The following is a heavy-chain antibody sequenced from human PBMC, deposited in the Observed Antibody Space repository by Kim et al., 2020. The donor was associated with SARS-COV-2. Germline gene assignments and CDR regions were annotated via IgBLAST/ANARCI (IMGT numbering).Heavy chain of an antibody. J-gene: IGHJ4*02. D-gene: IGHD6-13*01. Sequence: PPLKSRVTIPVDTSKNQFSLKLSSVTAADTAVYYCARLGHIAAAGTIDYWGQGTLVTVSS. CDR3: ARLGHIAAAGTIDY. V-gene: IGHV4-39*01.